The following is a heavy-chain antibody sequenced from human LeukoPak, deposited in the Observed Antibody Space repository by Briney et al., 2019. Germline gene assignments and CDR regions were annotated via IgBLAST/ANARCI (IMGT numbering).Heavy chain of an antibody. J-gene: IGHJ4*02. D-gene: IGHD4-23*01. CDR1: GFTFSSYP. V-gene: IGHV3-23*01. CDR2: IGGSGGRQ. Sequence: GGSLTLSCASSGFTFSSYPMSWVRPARWRGLDWVSGIGGSGGRQYYAASVKGRFTISRENSKNTLYLQMTSLRAEDTAVYYCAKDNTYATVVTYFDYWGQGTLVTVSS. CDR3: AKDNTYATVVTYFDY.